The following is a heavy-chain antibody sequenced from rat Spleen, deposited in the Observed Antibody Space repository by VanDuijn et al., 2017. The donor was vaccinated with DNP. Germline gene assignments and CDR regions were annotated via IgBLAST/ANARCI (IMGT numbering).Heavy chain of an antibody. J-gene: IGHJ2*01. D-gene: IGHD1-11*01. CDR2: IGYDGDSN. CDR3: ARYSFRRVWDY. Sequence: EVQLVESGGGLVQPGRSLKLSCAASGFTFSDYYMAWVRQAPAKGLEWVAYIGYDGDSNYNGDSVKGRFTISRDNAESTLYLQMSSLRSEDMATYYCARYSFRRVWDYWGQGVSVTVSS. CDR1: GFTFSDYY. V-gene: IGHV5-22*01.